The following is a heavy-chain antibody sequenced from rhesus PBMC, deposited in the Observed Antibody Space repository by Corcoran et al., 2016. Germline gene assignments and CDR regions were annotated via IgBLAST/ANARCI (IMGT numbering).Heavy chain of an antibody. V-gene: IGHV4S12*01. CDR3: ARGGGGGYYYTNRYYFDY. J-gene: IGHJ4*01. CDR2: IYSNSERT. D-gene: IGHD3-16*01. CDR1: GGTISSGYYS. Sequence: QVQLQESGPGVVKPSETLSLTCAVSGGTISSGYYSLSWFRQPPGNGLAWIGGIYSNSERTNYNPSHKSRVTISKDTSKNQFSLKLSSVTATDTAVYDCARGGGGGYYYTNRYYFDYWGQGVLVTVSS.